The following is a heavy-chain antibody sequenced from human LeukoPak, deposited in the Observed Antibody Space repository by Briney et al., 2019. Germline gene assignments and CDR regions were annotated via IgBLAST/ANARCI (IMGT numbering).Heavy chain of an antibody. D-gene: IGHD3-10*01. CDR1: GFTFSSYG. Sequence: GGSLRLSCAASGFTFSSYGMHWVRQAPGKGLEWVAVIWYDGSNKYYTDSAKGRFTISRDNSKNTLYLEMNSLRVEDTAVYYCAKDRKWSYYGFDHWGQGTLVTVSS. V-gene: IGHV3-30*02. J-gene: IGHJ4*02. CDR2: IWYDGSNK. CDR3: AKDRKWSYYGFDH.